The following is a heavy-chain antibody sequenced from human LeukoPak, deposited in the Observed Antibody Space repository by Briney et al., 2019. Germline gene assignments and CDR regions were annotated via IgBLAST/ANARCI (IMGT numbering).Heavy chain of an antibody. CDR2: TYYSGST. V-gene: IGHV4-59*08. J-gene: IGHJ4*02. CDR3: ARVWSPGTSEYSFDY. Sequence: PSETLSFTCTVSGGSISSYYWSWIRQPPGKGLEGSGYTYYSGSTNYNPSLKSRVTISVDTSKNQSSLKLSSRTAADTAVYYCARVWSPGTSEYSFDYWGQGTLVTVSS. D-gene: IGHD1-7*01. CDR1: GGSISSYY.